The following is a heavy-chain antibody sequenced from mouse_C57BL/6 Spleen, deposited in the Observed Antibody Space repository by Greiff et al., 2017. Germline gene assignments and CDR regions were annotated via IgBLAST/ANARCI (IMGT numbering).Heavy chain of an antibody. CDR3: ARTTTVPRYFDV. Sequence: VQLQQPGAELVKPGASVKLSCKASGYTFTRYWMQWVKQRPGKGLEWIGEIDPSDSYTNYNQKFKGKATLTVDTSSSTAYMQLSSLTSEDSAVYYCARTTTVPRYFDVWGTGTTVTVSS. V-gene: IGHV1-50*01. CDR2: IDPSDSYT. CDR1: GYTFTRYW. D-gene: IGHD1-1*01. J-gene: IGHJ1*03.